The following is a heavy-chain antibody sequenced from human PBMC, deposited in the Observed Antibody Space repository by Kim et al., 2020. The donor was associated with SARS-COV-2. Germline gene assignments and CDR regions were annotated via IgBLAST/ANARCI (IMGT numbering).Heavy chain of an antibody. CDR2: INSVGSVL. Sequence: GGSLRLSCTVSGFLFSSYTMIWVRQAPGKGLEWVSSINSVGSVLDYAESAQGRFTISRDNDRKSLFLEMNSLRADDTALYFCARVEIFTAFQYMAVWGKG. D-gene: IGHD3-3*01. CDR1: GFLFSSYT. V-gene: IGHV3-21*01. J-gene: IGHJ6*03. CDR3: ARVEIFTAFQYMAV.